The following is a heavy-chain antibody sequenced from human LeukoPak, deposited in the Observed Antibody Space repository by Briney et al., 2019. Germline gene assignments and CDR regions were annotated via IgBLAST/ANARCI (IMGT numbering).Heavy chain of an antibody. D-gene: IGHD5-24*01. CDR1: GGSISSSSYY. CDR2: IYHSGRT. CDR3: ARGYVPATWVDY. J-gene: IGHJ4*02. V-gene: IGHV4-39*07. Sequence: SETLSLTCTVSGGSISSSSYYWGWIRQPPGKGLEWIGSIYHSGRTFYNPSLKSRVTISVDTSKNQFSLTLTSVTAADTAVYYCARGYVPATWVDYWAQGTLVTVSS.